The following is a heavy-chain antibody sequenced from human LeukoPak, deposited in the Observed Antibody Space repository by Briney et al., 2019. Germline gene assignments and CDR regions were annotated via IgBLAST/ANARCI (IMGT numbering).Heavy chain of an antibody. CDR2: IYHSGST. J-gene: IGHJ5*02. CDR3: ARGRFRVAVVPANWFDP. V-gene: IGHV4-34*01. CDR1: GGSFSGYY. Sequence: SETLSLTCAVYGGSFSGYYWSWIRQPPGKGLEWIGEIYHSGSTNYNPSLKSRVTISVDTSKNQFSLKLSSVTAADTAVYYCARGRFRVAVVPANWFDPWGQGTLVTVSS. D-gene: IGHD2-2*01.